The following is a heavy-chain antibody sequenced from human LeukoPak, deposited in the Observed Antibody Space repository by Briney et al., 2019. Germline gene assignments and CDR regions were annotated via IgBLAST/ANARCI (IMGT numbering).Heavy chain of an antibody. CDR3: AAEFDNEQWLDWDY. CDR2: THYRGST. CDR1: GGSINGYY. V-gene: IGHV4-59*01. D-gene: IGHD6-19*01. J-gene: IGHJ4*02. Sequence: PSETLSLTCTVSGGSINGYYWNWIRQAPGKGLEWIGYTHYRGSTNYNPSLKSRVTISLDTSENQFSLKLSSVTAADTAVYYCAAEFDNEQWLDWDYWGRGTLVTVS.